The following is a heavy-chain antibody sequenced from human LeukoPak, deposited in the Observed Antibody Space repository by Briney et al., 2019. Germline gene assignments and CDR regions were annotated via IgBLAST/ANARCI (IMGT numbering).Heavy chain of an antibody. D-gene: IGHD6-19*01. Sequence: ASVKVSCKASGYTFTSYYMHWVRQAPGQGLEWMGIINPSGGSTSYAQKFQGRVTMTRDMSTSTVYMELSSLRSEDTAVYYCARDLVAGAMDYWGQGTLVTVSS. V-gene: IGHV1-46*01. CDR3: ARDLVAGAMDY. J-gene: IGHJ4*02. CDR1: GYTFTSYY. CDR2: INPSGGST.